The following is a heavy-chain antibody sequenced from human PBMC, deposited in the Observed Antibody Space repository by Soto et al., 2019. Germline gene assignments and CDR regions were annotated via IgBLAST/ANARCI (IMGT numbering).Heavy chain of an antibody. CDR2: INPKSGGT. J-gene: IGHJ6*02. V-gene: IGHV1-2*04. CDR3: ARGDSTDCSNGVCSFFYNHDMDV. Sequence: ASVKVSCKASGYSFTDYHIHWVRQTPGQGLEWLGRINPKSGGTSTAQKFQGWVTMTTDTSISTASMELTRLTSDDTAIYYCARGDSTDCSNGVCSFFYNHDMDVWGQGTTVTVSS. CDR1: GYSFTDYH. D-gene: IGHD2-8*01.